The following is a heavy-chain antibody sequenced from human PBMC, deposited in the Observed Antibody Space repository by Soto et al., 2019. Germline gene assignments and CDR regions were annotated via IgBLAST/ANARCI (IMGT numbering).Heavy chain of an antibody. CDR2: ISSRSSYT. J-gene: IGHJ4*02. Sequence: QVQLVESGGGLVKPGGSLRLSCAASGSTFSDDYMSWIRQAPGKGLERVSYISSRSSYTKYADSVKGRFTISRDNAKNSLYLQMNSLRAEDTAVYYCARGHRSGIYYFDLWGQGTLVTVSS. CDR3: ARGHRSGIYYFDL. CDR1: GSTFSDDY. V-gene: IGHV3-11*06. D-gene: IGHD6-19*01.